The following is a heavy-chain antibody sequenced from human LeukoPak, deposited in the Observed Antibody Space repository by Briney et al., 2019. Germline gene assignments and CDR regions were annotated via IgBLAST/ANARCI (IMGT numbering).Heavy chain of an antibody. CDR1: GYSFTSYW. J-gene: IGHJ4*02. V-gene: IGHV5-51*01. D-gene: IGHD3-22*01. CDR3: ARRYYYDTSGYSTFDY. CDR2: IYPGDSDT. Sequence: GASLKISCKGSGYSFTSYWIGWVRQMPGKGVEWMGIIYPGDSDTRYSPSFQGQVTISADKSISTAYLQWSSLKASDTAMYYCARRYYYDTSGYSTFDYWGQGTLVTVSS.